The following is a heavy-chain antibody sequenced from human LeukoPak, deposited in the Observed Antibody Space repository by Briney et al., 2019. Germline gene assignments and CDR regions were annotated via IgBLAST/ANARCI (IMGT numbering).Heavy chain of an antibody. CDR3: AKDQENLIAAAGYLDY. J-gene: IGHJ4*02. Sequence: GGSLRLSCAASGFDFSDFWMSWVRQAPGKGLERVANIKQDGSERYYLDSVKGRFTFSRGNARNSLYLQMNSLRAEDTAVYYCAKDQENLIAAAGYLDYWGQGTLVTVSS. D-gene: IGHD6-13*01. CDR1: GFDFSDFW. V-gene: IGHV3-7*01. CDR2: IKQDGSER.